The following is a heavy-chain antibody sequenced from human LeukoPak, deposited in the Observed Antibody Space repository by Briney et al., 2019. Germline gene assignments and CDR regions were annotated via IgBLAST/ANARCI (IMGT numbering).Heavy chain of an antibody. CDR3: ARDRCVSCPAWNWFDP. Sequence: GRSLRPSCAASGFTFNNYAMHWVRQAPGKGLEWVAVISYDGSNKYYVDSVKGRFTISRDDSKSTLYLQMNTLRAEDTAVYYCARDRCVSCPAWNWFDPWGQGTLVTVSP. CDR2: ISYDGSNK. V-gene: IGHV3-30*04. J-gene: IGHJ5*02. CDR1: GFTFNNYA. D-gene: IGHD2-2*01.